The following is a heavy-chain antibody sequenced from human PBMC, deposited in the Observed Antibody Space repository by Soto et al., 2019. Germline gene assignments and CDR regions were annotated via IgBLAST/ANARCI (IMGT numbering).Heavy chain of an antibody. CDR1: GGSISSGGYY. Sequence: QVQLQESGPGLVKPSQTLSLTCTVSGGSISSGGYYWSWIRQHPGKGLEWIGYIYYSGSTYYNPSLKGRVTISVDTSKNQCSLKLSSVTAADRAVYYCARGIEMATIWVWFDPWGQGTLVTVSS. D-gene: IGHD5-12*01. J-gene: IGHJ5*02. V-gene: IGHV4-31*03. CDR2: IYYSGST. CDR3: ARGIEMATIWVWFDP.